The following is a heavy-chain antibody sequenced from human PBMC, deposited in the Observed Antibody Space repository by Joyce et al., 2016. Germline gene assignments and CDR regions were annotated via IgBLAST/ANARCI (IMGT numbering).Heavy chain of an antibody. CDR2: INPSTGVT. D-gene: IGHD2-2*01. CDR1: GYTFTDYY. J-gene: IGHJ5*02. CDR3: AREITYDLAYAGWFDP. V-gene: IGHV1-2*02. Sequence: QVHLVQSGAEVKKPGASVRVSCKASGYTFTDYYFHWVRQAPGQGLEWLGWINPSTGVTNDAQEFQGRVTMTRDTSISTAYMELSGLTSNDTAVYYCAREITYDLAYAGWFDPWGQGTLVTVSS.